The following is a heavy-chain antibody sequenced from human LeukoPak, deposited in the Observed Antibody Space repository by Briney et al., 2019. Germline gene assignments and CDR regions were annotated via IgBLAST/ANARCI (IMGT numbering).Heavy chain of an antibody. D-gene: IGHD4-17*01. CDR1: RFTFSSYA. CDR2: ISASGDST. Sequence: PGGSLRLSCAASRFTFSSYAMSWVRQAPGTGLDWVSAISASGDSTYYADSVKGRFTISRDNSKNTLYLQMNSLRADDTAVYYCAAQRTTFDYWGQGTLVTVSS. J-gene: IGHJ4*02. V-gene: IGHV3-23*01. CDR3: AAQRTTFDY.